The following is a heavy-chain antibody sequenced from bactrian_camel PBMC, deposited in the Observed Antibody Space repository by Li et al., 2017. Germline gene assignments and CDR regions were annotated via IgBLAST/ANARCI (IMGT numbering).Heavy chain of an antibody. CDR2: IDSDGST. V-gene: IGHV3S53*01. J-gene: IGHJ6*01. CDR3: VTASTMGARVNDEIWYPTCFGF. CDR1: GYTYSSYC. D-gene: IGHD3*01. Sequence: QVQLVESGGGSVQAGGSLRLSCAASGYTYSSYCMGWFRQAPGKEREGVAAIDSDGSTSYADSVKGRFLISRDNAKNTVFLQMTNLNLADTGLYYCVTASTMGARVNDEIWYPTCFGFRGKGTQ.